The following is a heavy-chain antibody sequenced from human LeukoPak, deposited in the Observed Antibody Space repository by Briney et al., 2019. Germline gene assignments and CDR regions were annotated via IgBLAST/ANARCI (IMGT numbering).Heavy chain of an antibody. J-gene: IGHJ1*01. Sequence: PGGSLRLSCAASGFTFDDYGMSWVRQAPGKGLEWVSGINWNGGSTGYADSVKGRFTISRDNAKNSLYLQMNSLRAEDTALYYCAKDSIAVARGYFQHWGQGTLVTVSS. D-gene: IGHD6-19*01. V-gene: IGHV3-20*04. CDR1: GFTFDDYG. CDR3: AKDSIAVARGYFQH. CDR2: INWNGGST.